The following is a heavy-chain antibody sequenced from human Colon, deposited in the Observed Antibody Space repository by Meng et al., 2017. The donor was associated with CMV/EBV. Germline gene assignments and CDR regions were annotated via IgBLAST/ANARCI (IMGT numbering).Heavy chain of an antibody. V-gene: IGHV3-33*01. CDR2: IWNNGRDS. CDR3: ARTTSTTCYDY. D-gene: IGHD2-2*01. Sequence: GGSLRLSCAASGFSFSTYGMHWVRQAPGKGPEWVAVIWNNGRDSYYAASVKGRFTISRDNSKNTLYLQMNSLRVEDTAVYYCARTTSTTCYDYWGQGTLVTVSS. CDR1: GFSFSTYG. J-gene: IGHJ4*02.